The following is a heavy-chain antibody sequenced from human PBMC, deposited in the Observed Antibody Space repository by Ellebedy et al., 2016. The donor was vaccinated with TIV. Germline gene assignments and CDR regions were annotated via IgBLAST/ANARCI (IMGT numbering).Heavy chain of an antibody. Sequence: AASVKVSCKASGYTLTDYYMHWVRQAPGQGLEWMGWINPHSGGTNYAQKFQGRVTMTRDTSASTVYMELSSLRSEDTAVYYCAREGGVYFFDYWGQGTLVTVSS. CDR2: INPHSGGT. CDR3: AREGGVYFFDY. V-gene: IGHV1-2*02. CDR1: GYTLTDYY. D-gene: IGHD1-26*01. J-gene: IGHJ4*02.